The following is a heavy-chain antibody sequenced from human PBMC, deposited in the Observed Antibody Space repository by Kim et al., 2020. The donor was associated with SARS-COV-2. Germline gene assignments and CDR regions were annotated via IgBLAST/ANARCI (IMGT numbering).Heavy chain of an antibody. V-gene: IGHV3-15*01. J-gene: IGHJ4*02. CDR3: TTVIVVVVAARDY. CDR2: IKSKTDGGTT. Sequence: GGSLRLSCAASGFTFSNAWMSWVRQAPGKGLEWVGRIKSKTDGGTTDYAAPVKGRFTISRDDSKNTLYLQMNSLKTEDTAVYYCTTVIVVVVAARDYWGQGTLVTVSS. CDR1: GFTFSNAW. D-gene: IGHD2-15*01.